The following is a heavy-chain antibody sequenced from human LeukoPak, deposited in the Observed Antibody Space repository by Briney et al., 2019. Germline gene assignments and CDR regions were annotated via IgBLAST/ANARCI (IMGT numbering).Heavy chain of an antibody. Sequence: GGSLRLSCAASGFTFNSYSMNWVRQAPGKGLEWVSSISSSSSYIYYADSVKGRFTISRDNAKNSLYLQMNSLRAEDTALYYCAKESQLGPIDYWGQGTLVTVSS. J-gene: IGHJ4*02. CDR1: GFTFNSYS. V-gene: IGHV3-21*04. CDR3: AKESQLGPIDY. D-gene: IGHD1-1*01. CDR2: ISSSSSYI.